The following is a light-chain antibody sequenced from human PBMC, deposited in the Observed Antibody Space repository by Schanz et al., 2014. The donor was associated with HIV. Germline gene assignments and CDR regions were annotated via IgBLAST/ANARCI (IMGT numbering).Light chain of an antibody. Sequence: QSVLTQPPSASGSPGQSVTISCTGTSSDVGGYNYVSWYQQHPGKAPKLMIYDVSNRPSGVSNRFSGSKSGNTASLTISGXXXXDDLDYYCCSYAGSYTWVFGGGTKLTVL. CDR1: SSDVGGYNY. J-gene: IGLJ3*02. CDR2: DVS. V-gene: IGLV2-11*01. CDR3: CSYAGSYTWV.